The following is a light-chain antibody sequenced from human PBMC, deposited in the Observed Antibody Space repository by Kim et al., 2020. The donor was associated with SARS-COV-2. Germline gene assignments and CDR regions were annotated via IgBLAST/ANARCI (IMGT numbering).Light chain of an antibody. CDR1: ESVSSN. CDR2: GAS. CDR3: HQYSDWPPGDT. J-gene: IGKJ2*01. Sequence: EIVMTQSPGTLSVSPGERATLSCRASESVSSNLAWYQQRSGQAPRLLIYGASTRATGVPARFSGSGSGTEFTLTISNLQSEDFAVYFCHQYSDWPPGDTFGQGTKLEIK. V-gene: IGKV3-15*01.